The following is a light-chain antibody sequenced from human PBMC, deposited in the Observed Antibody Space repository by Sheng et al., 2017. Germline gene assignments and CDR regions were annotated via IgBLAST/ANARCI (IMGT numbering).Light chain of an antibody. J-gene: IGLJ2*01. CDR1: SSDVGAYNY. CDR2: EVN. V-gene: IGLV2-8*01. CDR3: TSYKNYNTLV. Sequence: QSALTQPPSASGSPGQSVTISCTGTSSDVGAYNYVSWYQQPPGKAPKLIIYEVNKRPSGVPDRFSGSKSGNTASLTVSGLQAEDEADYYCTSYKNYNTLVFGGGTKLTVL.